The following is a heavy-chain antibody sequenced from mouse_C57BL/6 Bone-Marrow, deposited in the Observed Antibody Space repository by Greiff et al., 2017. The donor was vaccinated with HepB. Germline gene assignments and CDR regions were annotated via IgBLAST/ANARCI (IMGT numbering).Heavy chain of an antibody. D-gene: IGHD2-5*01. CDR2: INYDGSST. CDR3: ASYSNYGYFDV. Sequence: EVKVEASAGGLVQPGSSMKLSCTASGFTFSDYYMAWVRQVPEKGLEWVANINYDGSSTYYLDSLKSRFIISRDDAKNIRYLQMSSLKSEDTATYYCASYSNYGYFDVWGKGTTVTVSS. V-gene: IGHV5-16*01. J-gene: IGHJ1*03. CDR1: GFTFSDYY.